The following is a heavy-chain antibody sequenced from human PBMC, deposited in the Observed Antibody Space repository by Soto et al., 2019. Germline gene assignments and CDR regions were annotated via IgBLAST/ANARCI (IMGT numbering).Heavy chain of an antibody. Sequence: GGSLRLSCAASGFIFRDYAMYWVRQAPGKWLEWVSVISGSDGTTFYADSVRGRVTSSRDNSRNMVYLQMISLRAEDTAVYYCAKVIGGSESYWGGSHYYYALDVWGQGXTVTVSS. V-gene: IGHV3-23*01. CDR2: ISGSDGTT. J-gene: IGHJ6*02. D-gene: IGHD3-10*01. CDR1: GFIFRDYA. CDR3: AKVIGGSESYWGGSHYYYALDV.